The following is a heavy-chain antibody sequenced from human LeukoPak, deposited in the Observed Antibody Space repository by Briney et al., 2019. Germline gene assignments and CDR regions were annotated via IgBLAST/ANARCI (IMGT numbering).Heavy chain of an antibody. CDR3: AKDGVLVGATTA. Sequence: PGGSLRLSCAASGFTFSSYGIHWVRQAPGKGLEWVAFIRYDGSNKYYADSVKGRFTISRDNSKNTLYLQMNSLRAKDTAVYYCAKDGVLVGATTAWGQGTLVTVSS. CDR1: GFTFSSYG. J-gene: IGHJ5*02. D-gene: IGHD1-26*01. CDR2: IRYDGSNK. V-gene: IGHV3-30*02.